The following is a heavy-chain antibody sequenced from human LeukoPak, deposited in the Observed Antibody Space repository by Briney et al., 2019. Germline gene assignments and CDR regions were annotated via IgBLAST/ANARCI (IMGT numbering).Heavy chain of an antibody. D-gene: IGHD3-22*01. J-gene: IGHJ4*02. Sequence: PGGSLRLSCAASGFTFSSYAMSWVRQAPGKGLEWVSAISGSGGSTYYADSVKGRFTISRDNSKNTLYLQMNSLRAEDTAVYYCAKDTGRDYYDSSGYHDYWGQGTLVTVSS. CDR3: AKDTGRDYYDSSGYHDY. CDR1: GFTFSSYA. V-gene: IGHV3-23*01. CDR2: ISGSGGST.